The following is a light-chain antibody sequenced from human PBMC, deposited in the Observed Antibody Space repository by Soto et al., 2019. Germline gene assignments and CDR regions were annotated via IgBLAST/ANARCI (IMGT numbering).Light chain of an antibody. CDR3: CSFAGSTTWV. CDR1: SSDVGSYNL. J-gene: IGLJ2*01. Sequence: QSVLTQPASVSGSPGQSITISCAGTSSDVGSYNLVSWYRQDPGKAPKLIIYEGSKRPSGVSNRFSGSKSGNTASLTISGLQAEDEADYYCCSFAGSTTWVFGGGTKLTVL. CDR2: EGS. V-gene: IGLV2-23*01.